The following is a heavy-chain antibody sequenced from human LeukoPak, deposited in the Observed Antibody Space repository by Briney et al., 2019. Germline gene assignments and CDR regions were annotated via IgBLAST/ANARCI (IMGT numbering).Heavy chain of an antibody. CDR2: IYTSGST. Sequence: PSETLSLTCTVSGGSISSYYWSWIRQPAGKGLEWIGRIYTSGSTNYNPSLKSRVTMSVDTSKNQFSLKLSSVTAADTAVYYCARDQYYYDSSGYRRFDPWGQGTLVTVSS. V-gene: IGHV4-4*07. J-gene: IGHJ5*02. CDR1: GGSISSYY. CDR3: ARDQYYYDSSGYRRFDP. D-gene: IGHD3-22*01.